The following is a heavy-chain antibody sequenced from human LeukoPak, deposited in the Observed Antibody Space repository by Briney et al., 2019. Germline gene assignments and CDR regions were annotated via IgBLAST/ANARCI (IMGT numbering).Heavy chain of an antibody. CDR1: GYTFTSYG. Sequence: ASVKVSCKASGYTFTSYGISWVRQAPGQGLEWMGWISAYNGNTNYAHQLHGTLTPPTHRSTSTAYMELRSLRSDDTAVYYCARDYSSSWGGGDYWGQGTLVTVSS. CDR3: ARDYSSSWGGGDY. CDR2: ISAYNGNT. J-gene: IGHJ4*02. D-gene: IGHD6-13*01. V-gene: IGHV1-18*01.